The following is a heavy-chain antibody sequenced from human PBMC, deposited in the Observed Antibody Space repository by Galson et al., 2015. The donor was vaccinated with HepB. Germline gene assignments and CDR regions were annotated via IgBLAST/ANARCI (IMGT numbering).Heavy chain of an antibody. CDR1: GFTFNTYA. D-gene: IGHD4-17*01. CDR3: AKDGTYYDYGDSYFDS. V-gene: IGHV3-23*01. Sequence: CAASGFTFNTYAMNWVRQAPGKGLEWVSAISASGISTYYADSVRGRFTISRDNSKNTLYLQMDIVEAEDTAIYYCAKDGTYYDYGDSYFDSWGQGALVSVST. J-gene: IGHJ4*02. CDR2: ISASGIST.